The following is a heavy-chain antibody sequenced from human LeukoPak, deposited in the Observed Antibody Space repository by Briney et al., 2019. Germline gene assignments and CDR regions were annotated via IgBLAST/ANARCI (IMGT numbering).Heavy chain of an antibody. CDR3: ARALDRSGWYDH. V-gene: IGHV3-33*01. D-gene: IGHD3-22*01. J-gene: IGHJ5*02. CDR2: IWPDANNK. CDR1: GFTFSCYG. Sequence: GTSLRLSCAASGFTFSCYGMHWVRQAPGKGLEWVAVIWPDANNKYYEDSVKGRFTISRDYSKSTLYLQMNSLRVEDTAIYYCARALDRSGWYDHWGQGTLVTVSS.